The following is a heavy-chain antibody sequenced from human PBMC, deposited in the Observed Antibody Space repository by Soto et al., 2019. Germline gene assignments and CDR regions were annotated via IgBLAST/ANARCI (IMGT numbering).Heavy chain of an antibody. CDR2: INPSGGST. V-gene: IGHV1-46*01. Sequence: ASVKVSCKASGYTFTSYYMHWVRKAPGQGLEWMGIINPSGGSTSYAQKFQGRVTMTRDTSTSTVYMELSSLRSEDTAVYYCARAVTMVRGALGYYYYGMDVWGQGTTVTVS. CDR3: ARAVTMVRGALGYYYYGMDV. J-gene: IGHJ6*02. D-gene: IGHD3-10*01. CDR1: GYTFTSYY.